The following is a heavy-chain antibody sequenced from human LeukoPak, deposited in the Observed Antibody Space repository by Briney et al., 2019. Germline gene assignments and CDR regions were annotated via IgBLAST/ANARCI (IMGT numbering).Heavy chain of an antibody. J-gene: IGHJ4*02. CDR2: INPNSGGT. D-gene: IGHD3-3*01. Sequence: ASVKVSCKASGYTFTGYYMHWVRQAPGQGLEWMGWINPNSGGTNYAQKFQGRVTMTRDASISTAYMELSRLRSDDTAVYYCARDSASYDFWMGSQGGALDYWGQGTLVTVSS. CDR1: GYTFTGYY. CDR3: ARDSASYDFWMGSQGGALDY. V-gene: IGHV1-2*02.